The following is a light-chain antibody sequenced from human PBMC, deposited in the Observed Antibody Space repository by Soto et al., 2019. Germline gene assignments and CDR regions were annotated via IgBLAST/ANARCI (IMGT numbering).Light chain of an antibody. V-gene: IGKV1-5*03. CDR1: QSISGS. J-gene: IGKJ1*01. Sequence: DIQMPQSPSTLSAFVGDRVTITCRASQSISGSLAWNQQKPGKDPKLLIYEASNLKSGVPSRVSGSGSTTDYTLTTTSLQPDDSAGYYCQQYNGYWTFGQGTSVDIE. CDR3: QQYNGYWT. CDR2: EAS.